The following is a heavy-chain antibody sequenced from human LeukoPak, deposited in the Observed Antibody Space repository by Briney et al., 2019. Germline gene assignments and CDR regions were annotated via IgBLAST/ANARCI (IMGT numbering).Heavy chain of an antibody. CDR3: ARDMAWGVITYVDY. J-gene: IGHJ4*02. CDR1: GYSISSGYY. Sequence: PSETLSLTCTVSGYSISSGYYWGWIRQPPGKGLEWIGSIYHSGSTYYNPSLKSRVTISVDTSKNQFSLKLSSVTAADTAVYYCARDMAWGVITYVDYWGQGTLVTVSS. V-gene: IGHV4-38-2*02. D-gene: IGHD3-10*01. CDR2: IYHSGST.